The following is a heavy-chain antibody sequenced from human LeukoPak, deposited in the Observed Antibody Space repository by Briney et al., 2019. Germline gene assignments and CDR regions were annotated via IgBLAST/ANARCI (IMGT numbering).Heavy chain of an antibody. Sequence: ASVKVSCKASGYTFTSYGISCVRQAPGQGLEWMGWISAYNGNTNYAQKLQGRVTMTTDTSTSTAYMELRSLRSDDTAVYYCARATTLLEWSDYWGQGTLVTVSS. CDR2: ISAYNGNT. CDR3: ARATTLLEWSDY. V-gene: IGHV1-18*01. D-gene: IGHD3-3*01. J-gene: IGHJ4*02. CDR1: GYTFTSYG.